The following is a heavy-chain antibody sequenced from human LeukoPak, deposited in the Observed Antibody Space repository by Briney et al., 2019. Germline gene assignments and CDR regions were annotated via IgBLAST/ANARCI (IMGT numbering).Heavy chain of an antibody. CDR2: MNPNSGNT. D-gene: IGHD3/OR15-3a*01. Sequence: ASVKVSCKASGYTFTSYDINWVRQATGQGLEWMGWMNPNSGNTGYAQKFQGRVTITRNTSISTAYMELSSLRSEDTAVYYCARVVPPPELSGWDWGYYYMDVWGKGTTVTVSS. J-gene: IGHJ6*03. V-gene: IGHV1-8*03. CDR3: ARVVPPPELSGWDWGYYYMDV. CDR1: GYTFTSYD.